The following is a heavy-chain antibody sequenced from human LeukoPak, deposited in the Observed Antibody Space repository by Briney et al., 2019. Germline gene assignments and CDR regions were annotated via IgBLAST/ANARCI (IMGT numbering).Heavy chain of an antibody. Sequence: GRSLRLSCAASGFTFSSYGMHWVRQAPGKGLEWVAVIWYDGSNKYYADSVKGRFTISRDNSKNTLYLQMNSLRAEDTAVYYCAMSSRDDYYGMDVWGHGTTVTVSS. V-gene: IGHV3-33*01. CDR1: GFTFSSYG. D-gene: IGHD6-19*01. CDR3: AMSSRDDYYGMDV. CDR2: IWYDGSNK. J-gene: IGHJ6*02.